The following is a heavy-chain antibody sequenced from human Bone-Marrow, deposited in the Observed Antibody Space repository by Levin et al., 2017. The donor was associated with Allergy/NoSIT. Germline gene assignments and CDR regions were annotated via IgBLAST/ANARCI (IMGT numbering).Heavy chain of an antibody. CDR1: GGSISSGDYY. CDR2: IYYSGST. V-gene: IGHV4-30-4*01. J-gene: IGHJ4*02. CDR3: AREAIRCSSTSCYGHFDY. D-gene: IGHD2-2*01. Sequence: SETLSLTCTVSGGSISSGDYYWSWIRQPPGKGLEWIGYIYYSGSTYYNPSLKSRVTISVDTSKNQFSLKLSSVTAADTAVYYCAREAIRCSSTSCYGHFDYWGQGTLVTVSS.